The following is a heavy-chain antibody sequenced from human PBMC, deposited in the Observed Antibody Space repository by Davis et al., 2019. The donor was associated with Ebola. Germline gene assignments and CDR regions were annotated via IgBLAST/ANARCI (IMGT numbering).Heavy chain of an antibody. CDR1: GFTFSSYA. CDR2: ISYDGSNK. CDR3: ASTGMDV. J-gene: IGHJ6*02. V-gene: IGHV3-30*04. Sequence: GGSLRLSCAASGFTFSSYAMHWVRQAPGKGLEWVAVISYDGSNKYYADSVKGRFTISRDNSKNTLYLQMNSLRAEDTAVYYCASTGMDVWGQGTTVTVSS.